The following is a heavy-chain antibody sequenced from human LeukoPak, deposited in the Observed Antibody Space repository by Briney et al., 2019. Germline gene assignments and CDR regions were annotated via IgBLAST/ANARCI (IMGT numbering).Heavy chain of an antibody. CDR1: GYTFTSYD. CDR3: ARAHYDSSGYPRY. Sequence: ASVKGSCKASGYTFTSYDINWWRQATGQGLEWMGWMNPNSGNTGYAQKFQGRVTMTRNTSISTAYMELSSLRSEDTAVYYCARAHYDSSGYPRYWGQGTLVTVSS. D-gene: IGHD3-22*01. V-gene: IGHV1-8*01. CDR2: MNPNSGNT. J-gene: IGHJ4*02.